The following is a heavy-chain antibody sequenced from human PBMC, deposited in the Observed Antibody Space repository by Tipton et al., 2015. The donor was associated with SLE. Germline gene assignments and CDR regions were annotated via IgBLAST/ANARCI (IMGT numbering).Heavy chain of an antibody. J-gene: IGHJ3*01. V-gene: IGHV3-13*01. CDR1: GFTFSSYD. D-gene: IGHD3-16*01. CDR3: ARGGSDAFDF. Sequence: GSLRLSCAASGFTFSSYDMHWVRQATGKGLEWVSAIGTAGDTYYPGSVKGRFTISRENAKHSLYLQMTNLRAGDTAAYYCARGGSDAFDFWGQGTRVTVSS. CDR2: IGTAGDT.